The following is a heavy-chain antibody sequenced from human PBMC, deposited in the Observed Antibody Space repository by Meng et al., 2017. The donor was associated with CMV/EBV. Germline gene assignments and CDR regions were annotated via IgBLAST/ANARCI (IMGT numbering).Heavy chain of an antibody. J-gene: IGHJ6*02. D-gene: IGHD4-17*01. CDR3: ARGLLGPTVTRVFYYYYGMDV. CDR1: GGSFSGYY. Sequence: SETLSLTCAVFGGSFSGYYWSWIRQPPGKGLEWVGEINHSGSTNHNLSLKSRVTISVDTSKNQFSLKLSSVTAADTAVYYCARGLLGPTVTRVFYYYYGMDVWGQGTTVTVSS. V-gene: IGHV4-34*01. CDR2: INHSGST.